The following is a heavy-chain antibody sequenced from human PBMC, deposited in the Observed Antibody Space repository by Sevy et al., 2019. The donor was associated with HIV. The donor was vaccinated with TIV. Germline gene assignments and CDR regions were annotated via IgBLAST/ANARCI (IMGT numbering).Heavy chain of an antibody. J-gene: IGHJ4*02. CDR3: ATRGDCGGDCSIYYFDY. CDR2: IRPIFGTV. CDR1: GGTFSTFL. D-gene: IGHD2-21*02. Sequence: ASVKVSCKASGGTFSTFLSSWVRQAPGQGLEWMGGIRPIFGTVDYAQTFQARVTFTADESTSTAYMELSSLRPDDTAVYYCATRGDCGGDCSIYYFDYWGQGSLVTVSS. V-gene: IGHV1-69*13.